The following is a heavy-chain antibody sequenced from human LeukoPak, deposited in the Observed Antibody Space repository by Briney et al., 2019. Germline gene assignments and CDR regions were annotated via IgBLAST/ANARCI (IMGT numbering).Heavy chain of an antibody. CDR2: INHSGST. CDR3: ARGDVDPYAFDI. Sequence: SETLSLTCAVSDGSFSGYFWSWIRQPPGKGLEWIGEINHSGSTNYNPSLKSRVTISVDTSKNQFSLKVRSVIAADTAVYYCARGDVDPYAFDIWGQGTMVTVSS. J-gene: IGHJ3*02. CDR1: DGSFSGYF. V-gene: IGHV4-34*01. D-gene: IGHD3-10*02.